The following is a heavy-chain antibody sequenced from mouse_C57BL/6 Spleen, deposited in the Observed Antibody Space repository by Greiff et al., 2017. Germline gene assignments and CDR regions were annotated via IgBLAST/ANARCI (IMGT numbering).Heavy chain of an antibody. Sequence: QVQLQQPGAELVKPGASVTLSCKASGYTFTSYWMQWVKQRPGQGLEWIGEIDPSDSSSNYNQKFKGKATSTVNTSSSTAYMQLSSLTSEDSAVYYCARRYYGSSYYARDYRGQGTSVTVSS. V-gene: IGHV1-50*01. CDR3: ARRYYGSSYYARDY. CDR2: IDPSDSSS. D-gene: IGHD1-1*01. J-gene: IGHJ4*01. CDR1: GYTFTSYW.